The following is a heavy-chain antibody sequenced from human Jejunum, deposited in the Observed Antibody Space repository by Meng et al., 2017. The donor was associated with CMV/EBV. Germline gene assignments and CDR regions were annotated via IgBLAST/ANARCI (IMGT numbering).Heavy chain of an antibody. D-gene: IGHD2-2*02. Sequence: FIRYEMNWVRPAPGKGLEWVSYISSSGSTIYYADSVKGRFTISRDNAKNSLYLQMNSLRAEDTAVYYCARDMRYQLLYFYYGMDVWGQGTTVTVSS. CDR3: ARDMRYQLLYFYYGMDV. CDR1: FIRYE. J-gene: IGHJ6*02. CDR2: ISSSGSTI. V-gene: IGHV3-48*03.